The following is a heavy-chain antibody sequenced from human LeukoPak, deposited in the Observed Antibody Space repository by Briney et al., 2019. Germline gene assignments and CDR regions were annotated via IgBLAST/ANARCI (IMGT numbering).Heavy chain of an antibody. Sequence: GGSLRLSCAASGFTFSSYSMNWVRQAPGKGLEWVSSISSSSSYIYYADSVKGRFTISRDNAKNSLYLQMNSLRAEDTAVYYCARVSALYQLLLPVYYYYYMDVWGKGTTVTISS. D-gene: IGHD2-2*01. CDR2: ISSSSSYI. CDR1: GFTFSSYS. CDR3: ARVSALYQLLLPVYYYYYMDV. J-gene: IGHJ6*03. V-gene: IGHV3-21*01.